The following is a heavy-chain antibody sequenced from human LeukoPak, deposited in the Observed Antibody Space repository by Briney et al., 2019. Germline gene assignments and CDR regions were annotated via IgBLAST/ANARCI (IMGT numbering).Heavy chain of an antibody. CDR3: AKSGGSYFDY. CDR2: ISYDGSNK. Sequence: GGSLRLSCAASGFTFSSYGMHWVRQAPGKGLEWVAVISYDGSNKYYADSVKGRFTISRDNSKNTLYPQMNSLRAEDTAVYYCAKSGGSYFDYWGQGTLVTVSS. V-gene: IGHV3-30*18. D-gene: IGHD1-26*01. CDR1: GFTFSSYG. J-gene: IGHJ4*02.